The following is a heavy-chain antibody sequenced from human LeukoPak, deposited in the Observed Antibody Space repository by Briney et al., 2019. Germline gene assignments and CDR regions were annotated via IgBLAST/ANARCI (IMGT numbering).Heavy chain of an antibody. V-gene: IGHV4-39*01. D-gene: IGHD6-19*01. CDR3: ARQEDSSGWYGIVDY. CDR1: GGSINSRSYY. Sequence: PSETLSLTCTVSGGSINSRSYYWGRIRQPPGKGLEWIGSIYYSGSTYYNPSLKSRGTMSVDTSKNQFSLKLSSVTAADTAVYYCARQEDSSGWYGIVDYWGQGTLVTVSS. CDR2: IYYSGST. J-gene: IGHJ4*02.